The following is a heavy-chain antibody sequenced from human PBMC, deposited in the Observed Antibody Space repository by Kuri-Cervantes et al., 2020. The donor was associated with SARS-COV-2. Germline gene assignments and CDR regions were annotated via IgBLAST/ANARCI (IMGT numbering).Heavy chain of an antibody. Sequence: SETLSLTCTVSGGSISNNSWSWIRQPPGKGLEWIGEINHSGSTNYNPSLKSRVTISVDTSKNQFSLKLSSVTAADKAVYYCASLSRGSGWSGFAFDIWGQGTMVTVSS. D-gene: IGHD6-19*01. CDR3: ASLSRGSGWSGFAFDI. CDR1: GGSISNNS. J-gene: IGHJ3*02. CDR2: INHSGST. V-gene: IGHV4-34*01.